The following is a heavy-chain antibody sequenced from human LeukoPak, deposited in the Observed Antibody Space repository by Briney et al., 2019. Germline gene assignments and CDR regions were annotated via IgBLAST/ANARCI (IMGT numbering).Heavy chain of an antibody. V-gene: IGHV3-23*01. CDR2: FSRGATDT. J-gene: IGHJ4*02. D-gene: IGHD6-13*01. CDR3: AKGSLGSWYYFDY. CDR1: GFTFGSYA. Sequence: PGGSLRLSCAASGFTFGSYAMSWVRQAPGKGPEWVSTFSRGATDTYYADSVKGRFTIFRDNSKNTLYLQMNSLRAEDTAVYYCAKGSLGSWYYFDYWGQGTLVTVSS.